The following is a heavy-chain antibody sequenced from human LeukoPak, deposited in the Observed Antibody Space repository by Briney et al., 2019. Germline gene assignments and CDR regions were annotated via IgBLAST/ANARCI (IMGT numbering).Heavy chain of an antibody. CDR1: GFTASNNY. V-gene: IGHV3-53*01. CDR2: IYGGRNNT. CDR3: AREFRQTYSSGWSLDY. Sequence: GGSLRLSCTVSGFTASNNYMSWVRQAPGKGLEWVSVIYGGRNNTVYADSVKGRFTISRDNSRNTIYLQIDSLRAEDTATYYCAREFRQTYSSGWSLDYWGQGTLVTVSS. J-gene: IGHJ4*02. D-gene: IGHD6-19*01.